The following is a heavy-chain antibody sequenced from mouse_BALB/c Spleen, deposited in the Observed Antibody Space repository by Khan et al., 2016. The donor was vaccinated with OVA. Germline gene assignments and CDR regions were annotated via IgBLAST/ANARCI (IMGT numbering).Heavy chain of an antibody. CDR3: ARKNDRYGRDFED. J-gene: IGHJ1*01. Sequence: QIQLVQSGPELKKPGETVRISCKASGSTFTNYGMSWVKQAPGKGLKWMGWINTYTGEPTYADDFKGRFALSLETSASTAYLTINRLKTEDTATCFCARKNDRYGRDFEDWGAGTTVTVSS. V-gene: IGHV9-3-1*01. CDR2: INTYTGEP. D-gene: IGHD2-14*01. CDR1: GSTFTNYG.